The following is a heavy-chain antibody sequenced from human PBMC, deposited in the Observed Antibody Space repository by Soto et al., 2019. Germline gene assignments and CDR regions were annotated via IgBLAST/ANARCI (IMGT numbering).Heavy chain of an antibody. J-gene: IGHJ4*02. CDR3: AKGSYTGTYSDFDY. CDR1: GFTFSIYD. D-gene: IGHD1-26*01. CDR2: ISYDGSNK. Sequence: GVSLRLSCAASGFTFSIYDMHWVRQAPGKGLEWVAVISYDGSNKYYRDSVKGRFTISRDNSKNTLYLQMNSLRVEDTAVYYCAKGSYTGTYSDFDYWGKGTLVTVSS. V-gene: IGHV3-30*18.